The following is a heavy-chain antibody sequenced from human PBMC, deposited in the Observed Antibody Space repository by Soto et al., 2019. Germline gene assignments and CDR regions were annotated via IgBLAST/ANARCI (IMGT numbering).Heavy chain of an antibody. J-gene: IGHJ4*02. Sequence: EVQLVESGGDLVQPGGSLRLSCAASGFSFNTYWMTWVRQAPGRGLEWVANIKQDGSEEYSVDSVKGRFTVSRDNAKNSVYLQMNSLSAEDTAVYYCARHRDDSLDYWGQGTLVTVSS. V-gene: IGHV3-7*03. CDR1: GFSFNTYW. CDR2: IKQDGSEE. D-gene: IGHD4-4*01. CDR3: ARHRDDSLDY.